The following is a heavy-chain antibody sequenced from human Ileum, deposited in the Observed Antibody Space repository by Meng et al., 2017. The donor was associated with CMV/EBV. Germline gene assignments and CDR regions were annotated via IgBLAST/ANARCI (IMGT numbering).Heavy chain of an antibody. CDR3: ARGSRRITIFGVVTGLGY. CDR1: TVTSYY. J-gene: IGHJ4*02. Sequence: TVTSYYMHLVRKAPEQGIEWMGWINPNSGGTNYAQKLQSRVTMTRDTSISTAYMELSRLRSDDTAGYYCARGSRRITIFGVVTGLGYWGQGTLVTVSS. V-gene: IGHV1-2*02. D-gene: IGHD3-3*01. CDR2: INPNSGGT.